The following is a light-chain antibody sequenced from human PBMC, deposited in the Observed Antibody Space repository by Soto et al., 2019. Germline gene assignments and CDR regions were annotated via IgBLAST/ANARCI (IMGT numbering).Light chain of an antibody. CDR3: CSYADSVL. J-gene: IGLJ2*01. CDR2: EGD. Sequence: QSVLTQPASVSGSPGQSITISCTGTTSYVGSYSLVSWSQQHPGKAPKLVIYEGDKRPSGVSDRFSGSKSGTTAFLTISGLQAEDEADYYCCSYADSVLFGGGTKLTVL. V-gene: IGLV2-23*01. CDR1: TSYVGSYSL.